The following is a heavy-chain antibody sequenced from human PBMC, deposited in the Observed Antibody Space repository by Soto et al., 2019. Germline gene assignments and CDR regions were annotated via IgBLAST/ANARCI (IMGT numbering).Heavy chain of an antibody. CDR3: AREMYDSSGYFAPSPS. CDR1: GCSISSGGYY. CDR2: IYYSGST. Sequence: SETLSLTCTVSGCSISSGGYYWSWIRQHPGKGLEWIGYIYYSGSTYYNPSLRSRVTISVDTSKNQFSLKLSSVTAADTAVYYCAREMYDSSGYFAPSPSWGQGTLVTVSS. J-gene: IGHJ5*02. D-gene: IGHD3-22*01. V-gene: IGHV4-31*03.